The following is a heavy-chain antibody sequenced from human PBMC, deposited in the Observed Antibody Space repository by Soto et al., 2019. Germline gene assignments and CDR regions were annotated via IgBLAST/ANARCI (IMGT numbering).Heavy chain of an antibody. V-gene: IGHV1-46*03. Sequence: GASVKVSCKASGYTFTSYYMHWVRQAPGQGLEWMGIINPSGGSTSYAQKFQGRVTMTRGTSTSTVYMELSSLRSEDTAVYYCARDAPGYCSSTSCFHTTYNWFDPWGQGTLVTVSS. CDR2: INPSGGST. CDR1: GYTFTSYY. CDR3: ARDAPGYCSSTSCFHTTYNWFDP. J-gene: IGHJ5*02. D-gene: IGHD2-2*03.